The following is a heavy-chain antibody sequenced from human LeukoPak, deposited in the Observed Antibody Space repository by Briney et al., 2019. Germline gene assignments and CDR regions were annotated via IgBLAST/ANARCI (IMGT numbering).Heavy chain of an antibody. CDR3: ASGSHYDNSGYFELFDY. V-gene: IGHV1-46*01. D-gene: IGHD3-22*01. Sequence: VASVKVSCKASGYTFTGYYIHWVRQAPGQGLEWMGIITPSDGGTTYAQNFQGRVTMTRNTSISTAYMELSSLRSEDTAVYYCASGSHYDNSGYFELFDYWGQGTLVTVSS. CDR2: ITPSDGGT. J-gene: IGHJ4*02. CDR1: GYTFTGYY.